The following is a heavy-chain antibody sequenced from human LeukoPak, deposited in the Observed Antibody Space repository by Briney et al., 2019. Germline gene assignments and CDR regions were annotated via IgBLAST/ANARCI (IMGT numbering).Heavy chain of an antibody. CDR2: VRSKGYNYAT. CDR1: GFTVSGPA. D-gene: IGHD6-19*01. Sequence: GGSLKLSCAASGFTVSGPAMHWVRQASGKGLEWLGRVRSKGYNYATAYGASVKDRFIISGDDSKSTAYLQMSSLKSEDTAVYYCATLGETSGWYPDHWGQGTLVTVSS. CDR3: ATLGETSGWYPDH. V-gene: IGHV3-73*01. J-gene: IGHJ4*02.